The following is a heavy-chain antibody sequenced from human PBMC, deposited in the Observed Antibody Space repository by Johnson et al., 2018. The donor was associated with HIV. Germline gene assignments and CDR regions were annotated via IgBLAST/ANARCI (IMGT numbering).Heavy chain of an antibody. CDR3: ARVAAAAGRMTDAFDI. Sequence: VQLVETGGGVVRPGGSLRLSCAASGFTFDDYGMSWVRQAPGKGLEWVSGINWSGGSTAYADSVKGRFTISRDNAKNSLYLQMNSLRAEDTAWYYCARVAAAAGRMTDAFDIWGQGTMVSVSS. CDR1: GFTFDDYG. V-gene: IGHV3-20*04. D-gene: IGHD6-13*01. CDR2: INWSGGST. J-gene: IGHJ3*02.